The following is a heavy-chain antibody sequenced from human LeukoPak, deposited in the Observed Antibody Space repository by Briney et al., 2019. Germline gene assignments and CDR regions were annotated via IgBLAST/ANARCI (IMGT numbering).Heavy chain of an antibody. CDR1: GFTFSSYS. CDR3: AKDRSRYNWNLTYYFDY. Sequence: GGSLRLSCAASGFTFSSYSINWVRQAPGKGLEWVSYISSSSSTIYYADSVKGRFTISRDNAKNSLYLQMNSLRAEDTAVYYCAKDRSRYNWNLTYYFDYWGQGTLVTVSS. V-gene: IGHV3-48*04. CDR2: ISSSSSTI. D-gene: IGHD1-20*01. J-gene: IGHJ4*02.